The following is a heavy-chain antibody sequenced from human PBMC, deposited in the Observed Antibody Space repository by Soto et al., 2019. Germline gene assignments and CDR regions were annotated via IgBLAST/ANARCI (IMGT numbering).Heavy chain of an antibody. J-gene: IGHJ6*02. CDR2: IIPIFPKP. CDR1: GGSFSTYA. V-gene: IGHV1-69*12. Sequence: QVHLVQSGDEVKKPGSSVKVSCRVPGGSFSTYAISWVRQAPGQGLEWMGGIIPIFPKPRYGQNFQARLTITADESTTTAYMELSNLRSEDTAVYYCARDKDRAEIGGNYYYSTDVWGQGTTVTVSS. CDR3: ARDKDRAEIGGNYYYSTDV. D-gene: IGHD2-15*01.